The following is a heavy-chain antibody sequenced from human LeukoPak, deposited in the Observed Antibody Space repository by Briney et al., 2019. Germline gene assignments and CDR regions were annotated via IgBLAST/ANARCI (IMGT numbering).Heavy chain of an antibody. V-gene: IGHV4-31*03. CDR3: ARGALDFDC. J-gene: IGHJ4*02. Sequence: SQTESLICTVSGGSISSGGYYWSWIRQHPGKGLEWIGYMSYCGSTYYNPSLKSRVTMSVDTSKTQFSLNLSSVTAADTAVYYCARGALDFDCWGQGTLATASS. CDR1: GGSISSGGYY. D-gene: IGHD4/OR15-4a*01. CDR2: MSYCGST.